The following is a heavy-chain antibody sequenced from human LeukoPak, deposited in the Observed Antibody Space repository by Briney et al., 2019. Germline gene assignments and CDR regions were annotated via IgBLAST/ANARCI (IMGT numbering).Heavy chain of an antibody. Sequence: VASVKVSCKASGGTFSSYAISWVRQAPGQGLEWMGRIIPILGIANYAQKFQGRVTITADKSTSTAYMELSSLRSEDTAVYYCARGSPYYYGSGQNNWFDPWGQGTLVTVSS. D-gene: IGHD3-10*01. V-gene: IGHV1-69*04. J-gene: IGHJ5*02. CDR1: GGTFSSYA. CDR2: IIPILGIA. CDR3: ARGSPYYYGSGQNNWFDP.